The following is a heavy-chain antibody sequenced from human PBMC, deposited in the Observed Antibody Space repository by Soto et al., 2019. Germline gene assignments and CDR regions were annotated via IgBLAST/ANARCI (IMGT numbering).Heavy chain of an antibody. CDR3: ARGATVTREYFYGMDV. CDR2: IIPMFGTA. J-gene: IGHJ6*02. D-gene: IGHD4-4*01. Sequence: SVKVSCKTSGGSFSNYAISWVRQAPGQGLEWMGAIIPMFGTANYAQMFQGRVTITADESTNTAYMEVSSLRSEDSAVYYCARGATVTREYFYGMDVWGQGTTFTVSS. CDR1: GGSFSNYA. V-gene: IGHV1-69*13.